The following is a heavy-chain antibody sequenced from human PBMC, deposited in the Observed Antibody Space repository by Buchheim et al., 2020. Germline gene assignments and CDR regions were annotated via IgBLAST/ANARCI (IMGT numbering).Heavy chain of an antibody. D-gene: IGHD2-8*01. CDR3: ARGEEDIVLMVYAIGFDY. CDR1: GYTFTSYY. J-gene: IGHJ4*02. Sequence: QVQLVQSGAEVKKPGASVKVSCKASGYTFTSYYMHWVRQAPGQGLEWMGIINPSGGSTSYAQKFQVRVTMTRDTSTSTVYMELSSLRSEDTAVYYCARGEEDIVLMVYAIGFDYWGQGTL. CDR2: INPSGGST. V-gene: IGHV1-46*03.